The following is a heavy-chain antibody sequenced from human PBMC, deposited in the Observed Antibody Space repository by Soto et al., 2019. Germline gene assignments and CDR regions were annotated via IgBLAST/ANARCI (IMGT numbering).Heavy chain of an antibody. V-gene: IGHV3-23*01. CDR3: AKDREWFGELFSLFDP. J-gene: IGHJ5*02. CDR2: ISGSGGST. D-gene: IGHD3-10*01. CDR1: GFTFSSYA. Sequence: VKLLESGGGLVQPGGSLRLSCAASGFTFSSYAMSWVRQAPGKGLEWVSAISGSGGSTYYADSVKGRFTISRDNSKNTLYLQMTSLRAEDTAVYYCAKDREWFGELFSLFDPWGQGTLVTVSS.